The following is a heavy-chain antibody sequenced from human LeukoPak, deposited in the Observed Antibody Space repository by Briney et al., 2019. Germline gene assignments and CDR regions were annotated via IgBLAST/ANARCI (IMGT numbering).Heavy chain of an antibody. CDR2: ISSSGSTT. J-gene: IGHJ4*02. Sequence: QPGGSLRLSCVVSGFTLSSYVMNWVRQAPGKGLEWVSHISSSGSTTYYADSVKGRFTISRDNAKNSLYLQMNRLRAEDTAVYYCARDLLSFGVVIPMDHWGQGTLVTVSS. D-gene: IGHD3-3*01. V-gene: IGHV3-48*03. CDR3: ARDLLSFGVVIPMDH. CDR1: GFTLSSYV.